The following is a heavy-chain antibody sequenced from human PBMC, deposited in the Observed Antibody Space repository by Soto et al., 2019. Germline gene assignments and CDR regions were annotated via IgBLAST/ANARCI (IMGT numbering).Heavy chain of an antibody. V-gene: IGHV4-30-2*01. J-gene: IGHJ5*02. CDR2: IYPSGST. CDR3: ARDQLEGNWFDP. Sequence: QLQLQESGSGLVRPSQTLSLTCAVSGGSISSVGYSWNWIRQPPGKGLEWIGYIYPSGSTLYNPSLKSRVTISVDKSKTQFSLKLSSVTAADTAVYYCARDQLEGNWFDPWGQGTLVTVSS. D-gene: IGHD1-1*01. CDR1: GGSISSVGYS.